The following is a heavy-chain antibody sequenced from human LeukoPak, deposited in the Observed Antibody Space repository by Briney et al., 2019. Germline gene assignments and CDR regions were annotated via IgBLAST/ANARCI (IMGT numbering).Heavy chain of an antibody. V-gene: IGHV3-48*01. D-gene: IGHD1-26*01. CDR1: GFSFSTNS. CDR2: ISSNSATT. CDR3: ARDTRSLIDY. J-gene: IGHJ4*02. Sequence: GGSLRLSCAASGFSFSTNSMNWVRQVPGKGLEWISYISSNSATTYYADSVKGRFTISRDNAKNSPYLHMNSLRADDTAVYYCARDTRSLIDYWGQGTLVTVSS.